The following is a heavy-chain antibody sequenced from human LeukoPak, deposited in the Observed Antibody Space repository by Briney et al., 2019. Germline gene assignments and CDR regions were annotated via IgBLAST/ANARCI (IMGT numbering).Heavy chain of an antibody. CDR1: GYSFTSYW. J-gene: IGHJ4*02. D-gene: IGHD3-10*01. CDR3: ARSSKKSYGRKDY. CDR2: IDPSDSYT. V-gene: IGHV5-10-1*01. Sequence: PGESLQISCKGSGYSFTSYWISWVRPMPGKGLEWMGRIDPSDSYTNYSPSFQGHVTISADKSISTAYLQWSSLKASDTAMHYCARSSKKSYGRKDYWGQGTLVTVSS.